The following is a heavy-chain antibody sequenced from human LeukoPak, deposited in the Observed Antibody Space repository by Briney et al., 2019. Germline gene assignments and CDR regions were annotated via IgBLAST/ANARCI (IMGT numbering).Heavy chain of an antibody. Sequence: GGSLRLSCAASGFTFSNYAMNWVRQAPGKGLEWVAVISYDGTTKYYADSVKGRSIISRDNSNNTLYLQMNSLRDEDTAVYYCAISGNWGQGTLVTVSS. D-gene: IGHD1-1*01. CDR2: ISYDGTTK. CDR1: GFTFSNYA. V-gene: IGHV3-30*04. J-gene: IGHJ4*02. CDR3: AISGN.